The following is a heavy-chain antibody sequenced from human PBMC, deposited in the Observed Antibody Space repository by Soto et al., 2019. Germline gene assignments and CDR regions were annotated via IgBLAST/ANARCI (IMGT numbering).Heavy chain of an antibody. J-gene: IGHJ6*02. CDR3: ALRGEQLRPYYYYGMDV. V-gene: IGHV1-69*01. CDR1: GGTFSSYA. Sequence: QVQLVQSGAEVKKPGSSVKVPCKASGGTFSSYAISWVRQAPGQGLEWMGGIIPIFGTANYAQKFQGRVTITADESTSTAYMELSSLRSEDTAVYYCALRGEQLRPYYYYGMDVWGQGTTVTVSS. CDR2: IIPIFGTA. D-gene: IGHD3-16*01.